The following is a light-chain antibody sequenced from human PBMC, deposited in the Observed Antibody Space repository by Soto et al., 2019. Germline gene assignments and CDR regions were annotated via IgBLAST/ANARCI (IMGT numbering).Light chain of an antibody. CDR3: QQYNSYSPWT. J-gene: IGKJ1*01. CDR2: DAS. V-gene: IGKV1-5*01. Sequence: DIQITQSPSTLSASVGDRVTISCRASKSISSWLAWYQQKPGKAPKLLIYDASSLESGVPSRFSGSGSGTEFTLTISSLQPDDFATYYCQQYNSYSPWTFGQGTKVELK. CDR1: KSISSW.